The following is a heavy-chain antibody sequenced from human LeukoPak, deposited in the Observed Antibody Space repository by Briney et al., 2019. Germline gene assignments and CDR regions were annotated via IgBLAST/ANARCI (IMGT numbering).Heavy chain of an antibody. V-gene: IGHV4-59*01. CDR2: IYYSGST. CDR1: GGSISSYY. J-gene: IGHJ4*02. CDR3: ARGGSGSYYNLGYFDY. Sequence: SETLSLTCTVSGGSISSYYWSWIRQPPGKGLEWFGYIYYSGSTNYNPPLKSRVTISVDTSKNQFSLKLRSVTAADTAVYYCARGGSGSYYNLGYFDYWGQGTLVTVSS. D-gene: IGHD3-10*01.